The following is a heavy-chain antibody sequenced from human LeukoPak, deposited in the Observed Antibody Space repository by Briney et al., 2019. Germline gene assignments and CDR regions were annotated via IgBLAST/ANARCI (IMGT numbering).Heavy chain of an antibody. V-gene: IGHV4-4*07. CDR2: IYTSGST. CDR3: ARDGDYGTGSYYRGCIDS. J-gene: IGHJ4*02. D-gene: IGHD3-10*01. CDR1: GGSISSYY. Sequence: SETLSLTCTVSGGSISSYYWSWIRQPAGKGLEWIGRIYTSGSTNYNPSLKSRVTMSVDTSKNQFSLKLSSVAAADTAVYYCARDGDYGTGSYYRGCIDSWGQGTPVTVSP.